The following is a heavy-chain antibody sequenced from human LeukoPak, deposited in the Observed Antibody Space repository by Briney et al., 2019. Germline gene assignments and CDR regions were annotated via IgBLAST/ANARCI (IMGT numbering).Heavy chain of an antibody. CDR3: AKDGSGSYYYYGMDV. J-gene: IGHJ6*04. Sequence: PGGSLRLSCAASGFTFSSYAMCWVRQAPGKGLEWVSAISGSGGSTYYADSVKGRFTISRDNSKNTLYLQMNSLRAEDTAVYYCAKDGSGSYYYYGMDVWGKGTTVTVSS. D-gene: IGHD3-10*01. CDR2: ISGSGGST. CDR1: GFTFSSYA. V-gene: IGHV3-23*01.